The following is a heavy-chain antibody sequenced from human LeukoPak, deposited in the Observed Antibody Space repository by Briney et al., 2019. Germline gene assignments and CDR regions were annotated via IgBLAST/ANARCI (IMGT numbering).Heavy chain of an antibody. J-gene: IGHJ4*02. CDR3: ARHRGYYGSGSYYRRTIFDY. CDR2: IYYSGSP. D-gene: IGHD3-10*01. CDR1: GGSISSSSYY. V-gene: IGHV4-39*01. Sequence: PSETLSLTCTVSGGSISSSSYYWGWIRQPPGKGLEWIGSIYYSGSPNYNPSLKSRVTISVDTSKNQFSLKLSSVTAADTAVYYYARHRGYYGSGSYYRRTIFDYWGQGTLVTVSS.